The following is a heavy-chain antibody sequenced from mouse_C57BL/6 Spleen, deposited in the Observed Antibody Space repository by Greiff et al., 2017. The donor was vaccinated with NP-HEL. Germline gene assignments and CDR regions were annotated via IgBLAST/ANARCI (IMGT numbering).Heavy chain of an antibody. CDR2: IDPSDSYT. J-gene: IGHJ2*01. V-gene: IGHV1-69*01. Sequence: QVQLQQPGAELVMPGASVKLSCKASGYTFTSYWMHWVKQRPGQGLEWIGEIDPSDSYTNYNQKFKGKATLTVDKSSSTAYMQLSSLTSEASAVYYCARRGDAYYFDSWGQGTTLTVSS. CDR3: ARRGDAYYFDS. CDR1: GYTFTSYW.